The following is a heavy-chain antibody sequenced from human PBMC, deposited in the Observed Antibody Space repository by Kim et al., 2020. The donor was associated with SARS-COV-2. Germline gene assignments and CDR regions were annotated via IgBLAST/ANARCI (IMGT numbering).Heavy chain of an antibody. Sequence: GGSLRLSCAASGFTFSTYATNWVRQAPGEGLEWVSGISGGGGTTYYADSVKGRFTISRDNSKNTLYLHMSSLRAEDTAVYYCTKHSSPFLECKWGQGTLVTVSS. D-gene: IGHD3-3*02. J-gene: IGHJ4*02. CDR3: TKHSSPFLECK. CDR1: GFTFSTYA. CDR2: ISGGGGTT. V-gene: IGHV3-23*01.